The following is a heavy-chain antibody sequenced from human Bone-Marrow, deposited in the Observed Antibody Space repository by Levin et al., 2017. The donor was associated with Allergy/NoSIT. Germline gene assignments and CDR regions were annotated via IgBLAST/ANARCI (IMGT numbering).Heavy chain of an antibody. CDR2: IYRGEST. J-gene: IGHJ4*02. Sequence: ESLKISCAVSGAFMDNSNWWSWVRQPPGKGLAWIGEIYRGESTNYNPSLKSRVTISVDKSKNQFSLKLTSVTAADTALYDCASGSPSHSGDFPCFDYWGQGTLVTVSS. CDR3: ASGSPSHSGDFPCFDY. V-gene: IGHV4/OR15-8*01. CDR1: GAFMDNSNW. D-gene: IGHD4-17*01.